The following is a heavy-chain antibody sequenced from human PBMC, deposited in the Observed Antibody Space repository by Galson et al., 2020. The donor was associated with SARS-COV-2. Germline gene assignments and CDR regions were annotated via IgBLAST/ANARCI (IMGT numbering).Heavy chain of an antibody. CDR1: AGSISSYY. CDR3: ARGLHYYDSSGYYFDY. D-gene: IGHD3-22*01. J-gene: IGHJ4*02. V-gene: IGHV4-59*01. Sequence: ETSQTLSLTCTVSAGSISSYYWSWIRQPPGKGLEWIGYIYYSGSTHYNPSLQSRVTISVDTSKNQFSLKLSSVTAADTAVYYCARGLHYYDSSGYYFDYWGQGTLVTVSS. CDR2: IYYSGST.